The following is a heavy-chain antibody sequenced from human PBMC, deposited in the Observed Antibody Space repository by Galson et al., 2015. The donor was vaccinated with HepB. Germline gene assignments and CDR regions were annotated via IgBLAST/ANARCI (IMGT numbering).Heavy chain of an antibody. Sequence: SVKVSCKASGYTFTSYYMHWVRQAPGQGLEWMGIINPSGGSTSYAQKFQGRVTMTRDTSTSTVYMELSSLRSEDTAVYYCARGPGLGSGWYWYGAGANGDNWFDPWVQVTLVTVSS. J-gene: IGHJ5*02. CDR3: ARGPGLGSGWYWYGAGANGDNWFDP. CDR2: INPSGGST. CDR1: GYTFTSYY. D-gene: IGHD6-19*01. V-gene: IGHV1-46*01.